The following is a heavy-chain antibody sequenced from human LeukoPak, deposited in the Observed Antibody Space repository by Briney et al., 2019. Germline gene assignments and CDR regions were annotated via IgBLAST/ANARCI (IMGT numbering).Heavy chain of an antibody. D-gene: IGHD5-12*01. CDR2: ISGSGDIT. CDR3: ARFKLSSGYDPFDY. J-gene: IGHJ4*02. CDR1: GFTFSSYA. V-gene: IGHV3-23*01. Sequence: QSGGSLRLSCAASGFTFSSYAMSWVRQAPGKGLEWVSAISGSGDITYYADSVKGRFTISRDNVKNSLYLQMNSLRAEDTAVYYCARFKLSSGYDPFDYWGQGTLVTVSS.